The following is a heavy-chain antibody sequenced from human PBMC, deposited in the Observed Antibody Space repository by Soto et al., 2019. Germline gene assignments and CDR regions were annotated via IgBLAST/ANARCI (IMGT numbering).Heavy chain of an antibody. D-gene: IGHD2-15*01. CDR2: ISATTGGT. J-gene: IGHJ4*02. V-gene: IGHV3-23*01. Sequence: PGGSLRLSCEASGFPCSSVARSWIRQAPGKGLEWVSSISATTGGTYNADSVQGRFTISRDNSKNTLYLQMNSLRAEDSAVYYCAKDRGGVVAATTFDYWGQGALVTVSS. CDR1: GFPCSSVA. CDR3: AKDRGGVVAATTFDY.